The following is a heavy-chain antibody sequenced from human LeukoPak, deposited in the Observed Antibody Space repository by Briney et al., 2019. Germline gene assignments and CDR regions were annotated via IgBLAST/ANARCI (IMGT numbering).Heavy chain of an antibody. CDR2: IKSKADSWTR. CDR1: GFSFTDAW. V-gene: IGHV3-15*01. CDR3: SEGTGRSDFDY. D-gene: IGHD1-1*01. J-gene: IGHJ4*02. Sequence: GGSLRLSCATSGFSFTDAWMNWVRQVPGKGLEWVGRIKSKADSWTRDFSAPVKGRFSISRDDSRKTFYLQMNGLKPADTAVYYCSEGTGRSDFDYWGQGTLVTVSS.